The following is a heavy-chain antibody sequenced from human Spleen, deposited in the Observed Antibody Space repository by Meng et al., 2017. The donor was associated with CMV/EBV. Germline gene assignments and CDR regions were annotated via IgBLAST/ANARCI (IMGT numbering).Heavy chain of an antibody. D-gene: IGHD5-18*01. Sequence: GSLRLSCTVSGGSVSSGSYYWSWIRQPPGKGLEWIGYIYYSGSTNYNPSLKSRVTISIDTSKNQFSLSLSSVTAADMAVYYCARLGYSFDRYFDYWGQGILVTVSS. J-gene: IGHJ4*02. CDR2: IYYSGST. CDR1: GGSVSSGSYY. V-gene: IGHV4-61*01. CDR3: ARLGYSFDRYFDY.